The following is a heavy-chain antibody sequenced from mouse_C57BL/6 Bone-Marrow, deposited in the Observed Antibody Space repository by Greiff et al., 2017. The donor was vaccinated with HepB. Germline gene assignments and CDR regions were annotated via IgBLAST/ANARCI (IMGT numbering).Heavy chain of an antibody. CDR3: ARDYYGSSYWYFDV. CDR2: IYPRDGST. J-gene: IGHJ1*03. CDR1: GYTFTSYD. V-gene: IGHV1-85*01. Sequence: QVQLQQSGPELVKPGASVKLSCKASGYTFTSYDINWVKQRPGQGLEWIGWIYPRDGSTKYNEKSKGKATLIVDTSSSTAYMELHSLTAEDSAVYFCARDYYGSSYWYFDVWGTGTTVTVSS. D-gene: IGHD1-1*01.